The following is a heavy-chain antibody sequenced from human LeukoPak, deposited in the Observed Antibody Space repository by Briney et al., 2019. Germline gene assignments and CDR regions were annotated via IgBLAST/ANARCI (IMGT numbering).Heavy chain of an antibody. D-gene: IGHD6-6*01. Sequence: GGSLRLSCAASGFTFSSYGVHWVRQAPGKGLEWVAVISYDGSNKYYADSVKGRFTISRDNSKNTLYLQMNSLRAEDTAVYYCAKVSEQLVCDYWGQGTLVTVSS. CDR2: ISYDGSNK. V-gene: IGHV3-30*18. CDR3: AKVSEQLVCDY. J-gene: IGHJ4*02. CDR1: GFTFSSYG.